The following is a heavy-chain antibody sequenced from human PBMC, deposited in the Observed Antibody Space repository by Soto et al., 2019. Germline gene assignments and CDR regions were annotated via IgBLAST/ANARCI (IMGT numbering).Heavy chain of an antibody. CDR1: GGSVSSGSYY. Sequence: PSETLSLTCTVSGGSVSSGSYYCSWIRQPPGKGLEWLGYIYYSGSTNYNPSLKSRATISVDTPKNQFSLKLSSVTAAATAVYYGARDMYYYDSSGYYEGLYYYYGMDIWGQGTTVTVSS. J-gene: IGHJ6*02. CDR3: ARDMYYYDSSGYYEGLYYYYGMDI. CDR2: IYYSGST. D-gene: IGHD3-22*01. V-gene: IGHV4-61*01.